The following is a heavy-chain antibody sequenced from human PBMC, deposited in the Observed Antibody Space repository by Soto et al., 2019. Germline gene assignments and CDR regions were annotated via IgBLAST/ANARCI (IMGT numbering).Heavy chain of an antibody. CDR2: IYYSGST. Sequence: GGSISSSSYYWGWIRQPPGKGLEWIGSIYYSGSTYYNPSLKSRVTISVDTSKNQFSLKLSSVTAADTAVYYCASPGRTTLHYYYGMDVWGQGTTVTVSS. CDR3: ASPGRTTLHYYYGMDV. V-gene: IGHV4-39*01. CDR1: GGSISSSSYY. J-gene: IGHJ6*02. D-gene: IGHD2-15*01.